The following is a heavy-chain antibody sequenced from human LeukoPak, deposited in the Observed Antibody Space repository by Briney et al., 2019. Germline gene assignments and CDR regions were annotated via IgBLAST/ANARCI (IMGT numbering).Heavy chain of an antibody. CDR2: IYYSGST. J-gene: IGHJ6*03. Sequence: TSETLSLTCTVSGGSISSGDYYWSWIRQPPGKGLEWTGYIYYSGSTYYNPSLKSRVTISVDTSKNQFSLKLSPVTAADTAVYYCARVNYDYYYYMDVWGKGATVTVSS. D-gene: IGHD4-23*01. V-gene: IGHV4-30-4*08. CDR1: GGSISSGDYY. CDR3: ARVNYDYYYYMDV.